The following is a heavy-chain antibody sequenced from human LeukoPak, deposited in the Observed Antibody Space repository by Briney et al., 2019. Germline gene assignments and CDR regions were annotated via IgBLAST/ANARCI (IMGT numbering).Heavy chain of an antibody. CDR1: GASISSGSYY. D-gene: IGHD6-19*01. CDR3: ATTVAGVREHAY. CDR2: IYTSGST. J-gene: IGHJ4*02. V-gene: IGHV4-61*02. Sequence: SSETLSLTCTVSGASISSGSYYWSWIRQPAGKGLEWIGRIYTSGSTNYNPSLRSRVTVSLDTSMNQFSLNLRSVTAADTAVYYCATTVAGVREHAYWGQGTLVTVSS.